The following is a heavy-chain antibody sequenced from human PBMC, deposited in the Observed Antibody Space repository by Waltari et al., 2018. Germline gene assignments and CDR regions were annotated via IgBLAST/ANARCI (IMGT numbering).Heavy chain of an antibody. CDR2: IHPGDSDT. CDR3: ASHLAAAGRYYYYYGMDV. J-gene: IGHJ6*02. V-gene: IGHV5-51*01. Sequence: EVQLVQSGAEVKKPGESLKISCKGSGYSFTSYWIGWVRQMPGKGLEWMGIIHPGDSDTRYSPSFQGQVTISADKSISTAYLQWSSLKASDTAMYYCASHLAAAGRYYYYYGMDVWGQGTTVTVSS. D-gene: IGHD6-13*01. CDR1: GYSFTSYW.